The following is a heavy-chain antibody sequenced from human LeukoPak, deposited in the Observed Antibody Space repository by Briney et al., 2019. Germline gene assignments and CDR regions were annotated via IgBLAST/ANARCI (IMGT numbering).Heavy chain of an antibody. D-gene: IGHD3-10*01. J-gene: IGHJ4*02. Sequence: GGSMRLSCAASGFIFTDYWMHWVRQAPGKELVWVARIRGDGRATTYADSVKGRFTISRDNSKNTLYLQMNSLRVEDSAVYYCARGPSYGSRSDFFDYWGQGALVTVSS. CDR1: GFIFTDYW. CDR3: ARGPSYGSRSDFFDY. CDR2: IRGDGRAT. V-gene: IGHV3-74*03.